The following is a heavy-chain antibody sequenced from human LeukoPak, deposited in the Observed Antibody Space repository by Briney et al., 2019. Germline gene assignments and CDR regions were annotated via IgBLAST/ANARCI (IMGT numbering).Heavy chain of an antibody. Sequence: EASVKVSCKASGYTFTSYGISWVRQAPGQGLEWMGGIIPIFGTANYAQKFQGRVTITADESTSTAYMELSSLRSEDTAVYYCARQQGEYFDWLGAFDIWGQGTMVTVSS. CDR3: ARQQGEYFDWLGAFDI. V-gene: IGHV1-69*13. J-gene: IGHJ3*02. D-gene: IGHD3-9*01. CDR2: IIPIFGTA. CDR1: GYTFTSYG.